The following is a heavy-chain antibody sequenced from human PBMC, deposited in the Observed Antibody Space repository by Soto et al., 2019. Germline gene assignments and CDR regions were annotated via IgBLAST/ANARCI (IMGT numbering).Heavy chain of an antibody. D-gene: IGHD3-22*01. J-gene: IGHJ3*02. Sequence: ASVKVSGKASGGTFSSYAISWVRQAPGQGLEWMGGIIPIFGTANYAQKFQGRVTITADESTSTAYMELSSLRSEDTAVYYCARSVYYYDSSGPQDDAFDIWGQGTMVTVSS. CDR3: ARSVYYYDSSGPQDDAFDI. CDR2: IIPIFGTA. V-gene: IGHV1-69*13. CDR1: GGTFSSYA.